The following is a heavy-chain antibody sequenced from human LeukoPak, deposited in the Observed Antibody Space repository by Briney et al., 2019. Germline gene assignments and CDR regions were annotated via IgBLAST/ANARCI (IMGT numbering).Heavy chain of an antibody. CDR1: GFTFSDYA. CDR2: ISKDGSDK. CDR3: ARDYWWNYDY. D-gene: IGHD1-7*01. Sequence: GGSLRLSCAASGFTFSDYAMHWVRQAPGKGLEWVAVISKDGSDKYYPGSVRGRFTISRDNSKSTIYLQMDSLRAEDTAIYYCARDYWWNYDYWGQGTLVTVSS. J-gene: IGHJ4*02. V-gene: IGHV3-30-3*01.